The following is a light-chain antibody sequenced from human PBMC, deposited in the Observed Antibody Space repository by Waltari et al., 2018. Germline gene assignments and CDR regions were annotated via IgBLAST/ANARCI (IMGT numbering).Light chain of an antibody. V-gene: IGLV2-11*01. Sequence: QSALTQPRSVSGSPGQSVTISCTGTSRDVGGYTYVSWYQQHPGKVPKPIIFDVSTRPSGVPNRFSGSKSGNTASLTISGLLAEDEADYYCCSYAGSYTLIFGGGTKMTVL. J-gene: IGLJ2*01. CDR3: CSYAGSYTLI. CDR2: DVS. CDR1: SRDVGGYTY.